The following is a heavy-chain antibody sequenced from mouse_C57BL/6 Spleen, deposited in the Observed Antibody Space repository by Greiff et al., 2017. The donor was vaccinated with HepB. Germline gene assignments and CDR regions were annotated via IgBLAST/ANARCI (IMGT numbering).Heavy chain of an antibody. D-gene: IGHD2-4*01. CDR3: ARDYYDYDDGYYYAMDY. CDR1: GYTFTSYW. Sequence: QVHLQQPGTELVKPGASVKLSCKASGYTFTSYWMHWVKQRPGQGLEWIGNINPSNGGTNYNEKFKSKATLTVDKSSSTAYMQLSSLTSEDSAVYYCARDYYDYDDGYYYAMDYWGQGTSVTVSS. V-gene: IGHV1-53*01. CDR2: INPSNGGT. J-gene: IGHJ4*01.